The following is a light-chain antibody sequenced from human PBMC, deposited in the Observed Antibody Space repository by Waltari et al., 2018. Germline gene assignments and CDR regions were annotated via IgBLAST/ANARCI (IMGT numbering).Light chain of an antibody. CDR1: QSVGDK. CDR2: TTS. J-gene: IGKJ1*01. Sequence: EIEMTQSPATLSVSPGERATLSCRASQSVGDKLAWYQQKPGHAPRLLIYTTSIRATGIPARFSGSGSGTEFTLTISSLQSEDFAVYHCQQYNNWPQTFGQGTKVEIK. CDR3: QQYNNWPQT. V-gene: IGKV3-15*01.